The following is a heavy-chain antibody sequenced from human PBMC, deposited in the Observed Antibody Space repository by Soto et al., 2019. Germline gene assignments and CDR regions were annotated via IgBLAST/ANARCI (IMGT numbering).Heavy chain of an antibody. D-gene: IGHD6-19*01. CDR3: ARLVPYSSGWYVPQGFDY. Sequence: ASVKVSCKASGYTFTSYGISWVRQAPGQGLEWMGWISAYNGNTNYAQKFQGRVTITADESTSTAYMELSSLRSEDTAVYYCARLVPYSSGWYVPQGFDYWGQGTLVTVSS. CDR1: GYTFTSYG. J-gene: IGHJ4*02. V-gene: IGHV1-18*01. CDR2: ISAYNGNT.